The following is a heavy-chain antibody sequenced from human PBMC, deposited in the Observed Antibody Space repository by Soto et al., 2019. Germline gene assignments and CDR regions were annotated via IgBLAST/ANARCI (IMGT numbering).Heavy chain of an antibody. D-gene: IGHD6-25*01. CDR2: IYHSRST. CDR3: ARGLAGAATDY. V-gene: IGHV4-38-2*01. J-gene: IGHJ4*02. Sequence: SETLSLTCAVSGYSISSGYYWGWIRQPPGKGLEWIGSIYHSRSTYYNPSLKSRVTISVDTSKNQFSLKLSSVTAADTAVYYGARGLAGAATDYWGQGTLVTVSS. CDR1: GYSISSGYY.